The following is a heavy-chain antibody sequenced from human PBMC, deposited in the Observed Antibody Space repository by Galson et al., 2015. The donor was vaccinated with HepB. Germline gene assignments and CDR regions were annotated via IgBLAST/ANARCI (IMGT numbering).Heavy chain of an antibody. CDR2: TYYRSKFYN. Sequence: CAISGDSVSSNSAVWNWIRQSPSRGLEWLGRTYYRSKFYNDYAESVKSRITINPDTSRNQVSLQLNSVTPEDTAVYYCARVRQLGQGFHFWGQATLVTVSS. V-gene: IGHV6-1*01. D-gene: IGHD3-10*01. CDR1: GDSVSSNSAV. J-gene: IGHJ4*02. CDR3: ARVRQLGQGFHF.